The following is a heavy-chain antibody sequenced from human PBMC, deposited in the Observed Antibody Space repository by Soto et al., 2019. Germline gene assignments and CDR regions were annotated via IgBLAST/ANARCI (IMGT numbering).Heavy chain of an antibody. CDR3: ARDALGSIVVVVAGFDY. CDR2: IWYDGSNK. CDR1: GFTFSSYG. V-gene: IGHV3-33*01. Sequence: QVQLVESGGGVVQPGRSLRLSCAASGFTFSSYGMHWVGQAPGRGREWGAVIWYDGSNKYYADSVKGRFTISRDNSKNTLYLQMNSLRAEDTAVYYCARDALGSIVVVVAGFDYWGQGTLVTVSS. D-gene: IGHD2-15*01. J-gene: IGHJ4*02.